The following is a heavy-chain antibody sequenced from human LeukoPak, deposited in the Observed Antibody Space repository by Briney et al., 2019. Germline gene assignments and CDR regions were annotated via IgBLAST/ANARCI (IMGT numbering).Heavy chain of an antibody. V-gene: IGHV3-48*03. J-gene: IGHJ5*02. Sequence: PRGSLRLSCAASGLTFSSYEMNWVRQAPGKGLEGVSYISSSGSTIYYADSVKGRFTISRANAKNSLYLPMNSLRAEDTAVYYCAREDMGYCSGGSRYRAWFDPWGQGTLVTVSP. CDR3: AREDMGYCSGGSRYRAWFDP. CDR2: ISSSGSTI. CDR1: GLTFSSYE. D-gene: IGHD2-15*01.